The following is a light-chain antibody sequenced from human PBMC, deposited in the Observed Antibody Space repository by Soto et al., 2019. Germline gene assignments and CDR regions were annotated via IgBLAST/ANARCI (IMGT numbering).Light chain of an antibody. CDR1: SSNIGAGYD. J-gene: IGLJ1*01. CDR3: QSYDSSMSGDV. CDR2: GNS. Sequence: SVLPQPPSVSGAPGQRVTISCTGSSSNIGAGYDVHWYQQLPGTAPKLLIYGNSNRPSGVPDRFSGSKSGTSASLAITGIQDEDEADYYCQSYDSSMSGDVFGTGKKVTV. V-gene: IGLV1-40*01.